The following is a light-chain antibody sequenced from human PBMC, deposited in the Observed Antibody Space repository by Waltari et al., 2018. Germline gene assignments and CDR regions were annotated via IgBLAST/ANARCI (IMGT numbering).Light chain of an antibody. Sequence: DIQMTQSPSSLSASVGDRVIITCRASQSIGSSVNWYQQKPGTVPKLLIYAASSLQSGVPSRFSGSGSGTDFTLAISSLQPEDFVTYYCQQSYSTPRTFGQGTKVEIK. J-gene: IGKJ1*01. V-gene: IGKV1-39*01. CDR2: AAS. CDR3: QQSYSTPRT. CDR1: QSIGSS.